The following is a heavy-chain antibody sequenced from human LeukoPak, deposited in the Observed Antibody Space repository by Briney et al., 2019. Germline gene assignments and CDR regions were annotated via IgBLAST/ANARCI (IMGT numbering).Heavy chain of an antibody. D-gene: IGHD3-3*01. CDR2: IYTSGRT. CDR1: GGSISSGSYY. CDR3: AREVTIFGVVTDDAFDI. J-gene: IGHJ3*02. V-gene: IGHV4-61*02. Sequence: PSQTLSLTCTVSGGSISSGSYYWSWIRQPAGKGLEWIGRIYTSGRTNYNPSLKSRVTISVDTSKNQFSLKLSSVTAADTAVYYCAREVTIFGVVTDDAFDIWGQGKMVTVSS.